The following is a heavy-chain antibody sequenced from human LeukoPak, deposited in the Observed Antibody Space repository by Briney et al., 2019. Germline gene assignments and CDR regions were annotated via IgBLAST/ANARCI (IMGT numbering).Heavy chain of an antibody. CDR2: ISWNSGSI. D-gene: IGHD3-3*01. J-gene: IGHJ4*02. V-gene: IGHV3-9*01. CDR3: AKGITYYDFWSGYAFDY. Sequence: GGSLRLSCAASGFNFNYYWMSWVRQAPGKGLEWVSGISWNSGSIGYADSVKGRFTISRDNAKNSLYLQMNSLRAEDTALYYCAKGITYYDFWSGYAFDYWGQGTLVTVSS. CDR1: GFNFNYYW.